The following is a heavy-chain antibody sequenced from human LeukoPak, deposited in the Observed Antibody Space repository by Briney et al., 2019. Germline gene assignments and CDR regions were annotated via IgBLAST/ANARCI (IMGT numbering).Heavy chain of an antibody. Sequence: ASVKVSCKASGYTFTGSYMHWVRQAPGQGLEWMGWINPNSGGTNYAQKFQGRVTMTRDTSISTAYMELSRLRSDDTAVYYCARALWFGEPIDYWGQGTLVTVSS. D-gene: IGHD3-10*01. V-gene: IGHV1-2*02. J-gene: IGHJ4*02. CDR2: INPNSGGT. CDR1: GYTFTGSY. CDR3: ARALWFGEPIDY.